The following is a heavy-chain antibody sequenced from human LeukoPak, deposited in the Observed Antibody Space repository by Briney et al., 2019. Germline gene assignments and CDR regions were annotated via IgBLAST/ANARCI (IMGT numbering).Heavy chain of an antibody. CDR3: ARLATAGHDVFDV. J-gene: IGHJ3*01. D-gene: IGHD6-13*01. Sequence: GESLKISCEVSGYSFTSYWIGWVRQMPGKGLEWMGIIHPEDSDTRDSPSFQGQVTISADKSISTAFLQWSSLKASDTAMYYCARLATAGHDVFDVWGQGTMVTVSS. V-gene: IGHV5-51*01. CDR1: GYSFTSYW. CDR2: IHPEDSDT.